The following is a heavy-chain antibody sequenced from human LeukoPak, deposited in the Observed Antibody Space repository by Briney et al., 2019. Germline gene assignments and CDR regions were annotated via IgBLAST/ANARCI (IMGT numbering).Heavy chain of an antibody. D-gene: IGHD5-18*01. Sequence: GGSLRLSCAASGFTFSSYEMNWVRQAPGQGPEWVSYISSSGSTKYYADSVKGRFTISRDNAKNSLYLQVNSLRAEDTAVYYCARGGARIGEYTYGFDYWGQGALVTVSS. J-gene: IGHJ4*02. CDR3: ARGGARIGEYTYGFDY. CDR2: ISSSGSTK. CDR1: GFTFSSYE. V-gene: IGHV3-48*03.